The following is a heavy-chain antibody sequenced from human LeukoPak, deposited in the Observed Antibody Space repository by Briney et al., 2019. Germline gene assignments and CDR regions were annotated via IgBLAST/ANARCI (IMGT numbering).Heavy chain of an antibody. J-gene: IGHJ6*04. D-gene: IGHD2-2*01. Sequence: PGGSLRLSCAASGFTLSDYYMSWIRQAPGKGLEWVSYISSSGSTIYYADSVKGRFTISRDNAKNSLYLQMNSLRAEDTAVYYCARGGDIVVVTQPPDVWGKGTTVTVSS. V-gene: IGHV3-11*01. CDR2: ISSSGSTI. CDR3: ARGGDIVVVTQPPDV. CDR1: GFTLSDYY.